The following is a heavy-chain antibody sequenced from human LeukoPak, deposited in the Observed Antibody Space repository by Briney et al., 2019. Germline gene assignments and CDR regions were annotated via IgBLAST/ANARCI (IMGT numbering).Heavy chain of an antibody. Sequence: ASVKVSCKASGYTFTSYGISWVRQAPGQGLEWMGWISAYNGNTNYAQKLQGRVTMTTDTSTSTAYMELRSLRSDDTAVYYCARVKAEYSSGWFIVGAFGIWGQGTMVTVSS. V-gene: IGHV1-18*01. CDR2: ISAYNGNT. CDR1: GYTFTSYG. D-gene: IGHD6-19*01. J-gene: IGHJ3*02. CDR3: ARVKAEYSSGWFIVGAFGI.